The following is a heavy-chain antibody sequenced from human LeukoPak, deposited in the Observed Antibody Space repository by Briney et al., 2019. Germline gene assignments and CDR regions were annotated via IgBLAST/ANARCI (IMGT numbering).Heavy chain of an antibody. CDR1: GFTFSSYS. J-gene: IGHJ4*02. CDR2: ISSSSSYI. D-gene: IGHD5-18*01. V-gene: IGHV3-21*01. Sequence: GGSLRLSCAASGFTFSSYSMNWVRQAPGKGLEWASSISSSSSYIYYADSVKGRFTISRDNAKNSLYLQMNSLRAEDTAVYYCARGGNSYGYGLDYWGQGTLVTVSS. CDR3: ARGGNSYGYGLDY.